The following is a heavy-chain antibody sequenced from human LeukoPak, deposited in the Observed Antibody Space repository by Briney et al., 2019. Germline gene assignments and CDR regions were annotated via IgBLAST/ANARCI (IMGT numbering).Heavy chain of an antibody. V-gene: IGHV4-59*01. CDR3: ARGPQYCSDGSCYSYAFDI. CDR2: IYYSGST. J-gene: IGHJ3*02. CDR1: GGASSTSY. D-gene: IGHD2-15*01. Sequence: SETLSLTCTASGGASSTSYWRWIPQPPGKGLEWIGYIYYSGSTNYNPSLKSRVTISVDTSKNQFSLKLSSVTAADTAVYYCARGPQYCSDGSCYSYAFDIWGQGTMVTVSS.